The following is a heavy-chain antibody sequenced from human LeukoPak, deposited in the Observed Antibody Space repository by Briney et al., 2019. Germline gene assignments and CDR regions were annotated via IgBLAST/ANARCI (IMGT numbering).Heavy chain of an antibody. V-gene: IGHV4-61*02. Sequence: SGTLSLTCAVSGGSISSGGYYWSWIRQHPGEGLEWIGRFYTSGSTNYNPSLKSRVTMSLDTSKNQFSLKLNSVTAADTALYYCARGAAPLDYWGQGTLVTVSS. CDR3: ARGAAPLDY. D-gene: IGHD6-6*01. CDR1: GGSISSGGYY. CDR2: FYTSGST. J-gene: IGHJ4*02.